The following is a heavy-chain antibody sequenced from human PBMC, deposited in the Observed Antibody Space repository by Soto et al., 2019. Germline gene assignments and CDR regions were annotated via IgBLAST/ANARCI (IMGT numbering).Heavy chain of an antibody. CDR2: MFYSGSP. CDR3: ASLSSSFRNSGTAV. Sequence: SVTLAVTCTVSGVSISSYYLRLIRQNPGKGLEYIGYMFYSGSPNYNPSLKSRVTMSVDTSTNQFSLKLSSVTAADTAVYYCASLSSSFRNSGTAVWGNRTTVTVSS. CDR1: GVSISSYY. D-gene: IGHD6-6*01. V-gene: IGHV4-59*01. J-gene: IGHJ6*04.